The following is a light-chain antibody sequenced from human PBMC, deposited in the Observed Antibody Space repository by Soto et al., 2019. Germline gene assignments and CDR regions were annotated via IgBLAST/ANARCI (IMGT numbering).Light chain of an antibody. Sequence: EIVLTQSPGTLSLSPGERSTLSCSSSQSVSNNYLAWYQQKPGQTPRLLIYGASTRASGVPAKFSGSGSGTEFTLTISSLQPEDFAVYYCQQYNNWPRTFGQGTKVDI. CDR2: GAS. CDR3: QQYNNWPRT. V-gene: IGKV3-15*01. J-gene: IGKJ1*01. CDR1: QSVSNN.